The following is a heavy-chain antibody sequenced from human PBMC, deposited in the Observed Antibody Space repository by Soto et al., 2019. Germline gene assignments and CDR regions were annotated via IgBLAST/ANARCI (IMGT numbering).Heavy chain of an antibody. CDR3: ARGGTGRFLPRQLFPYES. V-gene: IGHV4-34*01. J-gene: IGHJ5*02. CDR2: ISHSGST. D-gene: IGHD6-13*01. CDR1: NGSLSGYY. Sequence: QVQLQQWGAGPLKPSETLSLTCGVFNGSLSGYYWSWIRQTPGKGLEWIGQISHSGSTNYNASLKSRLTISIDTSKNQFSLKLSSVTAADTAVYYCARGGTGRFLPRQLFPYESWGQGTRVTVSS.